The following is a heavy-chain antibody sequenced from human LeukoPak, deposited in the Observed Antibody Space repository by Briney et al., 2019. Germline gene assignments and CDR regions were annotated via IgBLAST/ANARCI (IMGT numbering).Heavy chain of an antibody. J-gene: IGHJ4*02. D-gene: IGHD2-2*01. Sequence: SETLSLTCAVYGGSFSGYYWSWIRQPPGKGLEWIGEINHSGSTNYNPSLKSRVTISVDTSKNQFSLKLSPVTAADTVVYYCARGGPLGYCSSTSCYAPGDYWGQGTLVTVSS. CDR3: ARGGPLGYCSSTSCYAPGDY. V-gene: IGHV4-34*01. CDR1: GGSFSGYY. CDR2: INHSGST.